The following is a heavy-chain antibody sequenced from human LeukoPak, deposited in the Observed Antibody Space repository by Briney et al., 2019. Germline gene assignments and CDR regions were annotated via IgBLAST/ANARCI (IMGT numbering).Heavy chain of an antibody. CDR1: GFKVSSNY. D-gene: IGHD1-14*01. V-gene: IGHV3-53*01. Sequence: PGGSLRLSCAASGFKVSSNYMSWVRQAPGKGLAWVSLINTGGSTYYADSVKGRFTMSRDNSKSMLYLQMDSLRAEDTAVYYCARVYNNNYSDHWGQGTLVTVSS. CDR2: INTGGST. J-gene: IGHJ4*02. CDR3: ARVYNNNYSDH.